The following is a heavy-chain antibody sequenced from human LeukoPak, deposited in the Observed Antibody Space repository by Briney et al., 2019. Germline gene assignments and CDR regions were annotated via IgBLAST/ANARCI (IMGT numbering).Heavy chain of an antibody. CDR2: IYHSGST. Sequence: SETLSLTCAVSGYSISSGYYWGWIRQPPGKGLEWIGSIYHSGSTYYNPSLKSRATISVDTSKNQFSLKLSSVTAADTAVYYCARHGNYDILTGRFFDYWGQGTLVTVSS. CDR1: GYSISSGYY. J-gene: IGHJ4*02. V-gene: IGHV4-38-2*01. CDR3: ARHGNYDILTGRFFDY. D-gene: IGHD3-9*01.